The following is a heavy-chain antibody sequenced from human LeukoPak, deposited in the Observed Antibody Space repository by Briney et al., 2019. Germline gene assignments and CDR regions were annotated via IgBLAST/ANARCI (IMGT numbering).Heavy chain of an antibody. Sequence: GGSLRLSCAASGFTFDDYVMHWVRQAPGKGLEWVSGISWNSGSIGYADSVKGRFTISRDNAKNSLYLQMNSLRAEDTAVYYCARGAYAFDIWGQGTMVTVSS. CDR1: GFTFDDYV. J-gene: IGHJ3*02. V-gene: IGHV3-9*01. CDR3: ARGAYAFDI. CDR2: ISWNSGSI.